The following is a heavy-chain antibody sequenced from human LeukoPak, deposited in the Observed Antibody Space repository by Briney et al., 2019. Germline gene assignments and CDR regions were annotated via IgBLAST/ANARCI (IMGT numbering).Heavy chain of an antibody. Sequence: SETLSLTCTVSGDSISSYYWSWIRQPPGKGLEWIGYIYYSGSTNYNPSLKSRVTISVDTSKNQFSLKLSSVTAADTAVYYCARDRWGARDAFDIWGQGTMVTVSS. CDR3: ARDRWGARDAFDI. CDR1: GDSISSYY. V-gene: IGHV4-59*01. J-gene: IGHJ3*02. CDR2: IYYSGST. D-gene: IGHD1-26*01.